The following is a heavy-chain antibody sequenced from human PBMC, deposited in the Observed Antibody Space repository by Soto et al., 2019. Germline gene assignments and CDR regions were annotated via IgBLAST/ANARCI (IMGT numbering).Heavy chain of an antibody. CDR2: ISAYNGNT. Sequence: ASVKVSCKASGYTFTSYGISWVRQAPGQGLEWMGWISAYNGNTNYAQKLQGRVTMTTDTSTSTAYMELRSLRSDDTAVYYCASTYYDFWSGPDATTDAFDIWGQETMVTVAS. CDR1: GYTFTSYG. V-gene: IGHV1-18*01. J-gene: IGHJ3*02. CDR3: ASTYYDFWSGPDATTDAFDI. D-gene: IGHD3-3*01.